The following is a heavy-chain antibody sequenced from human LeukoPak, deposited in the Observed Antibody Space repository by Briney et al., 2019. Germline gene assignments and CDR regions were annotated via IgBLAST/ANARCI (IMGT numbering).Heavy chain of an antibody. CDR2: IYTSGRT. CDR3: ARDLAVAGTYGMDV. Sequence: PSETLSLTCTVSGGSISSYYWSWIRQPAGKGLEWIGRIYTSGRTNYNPSLKSRVTMSVDTSKNQFSLKLSSVTAADTAVYYCARDLAVAGTYGMDVWGQGTTVTVSS. V-gene: IGHV4-4*07. D-gene: IGHD6-19*01. CDR1: GGSISSYY. J-gene: IGHJ6*02.